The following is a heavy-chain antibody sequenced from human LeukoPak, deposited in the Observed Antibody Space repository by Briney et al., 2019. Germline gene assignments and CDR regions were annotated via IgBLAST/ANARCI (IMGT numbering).Heavy chain of an antibody. CDR2: IRTTSSTT. J-gene: IGHJ3*02. V-gene: IGHV3-48*01. D-gene: IGHD3-16*01. CDR3: ARDYTYAFDI. CDR1: GFTLSSYT. Sequence: GGSLRLSCAASGFTLSSYTMNWVRQAPGKGLEWVSYIRTTSSTTSYADSVKGRFTISSDNPKNSLYLQMNSLRAEDTAVYYCARDYTYAFDIWGQGTMVTVSS.